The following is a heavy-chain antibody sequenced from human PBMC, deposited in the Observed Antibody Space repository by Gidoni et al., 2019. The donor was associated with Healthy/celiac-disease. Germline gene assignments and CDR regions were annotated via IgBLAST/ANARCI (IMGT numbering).Heavy chain of an antibody. V-gene: IGHV3-23*01. CDR2: SSGSGGST. J-gene: IGHJ4*02. Sequence: EVQQLASGGGLVQPGGSLRLAGAASGSTFSSYAMSWVRQAPGKGLGWELGSSGSGGSTYYANSVKGRFTISRDNSKNTLYLQMNSLRAEDTAVYYCATTYYYDSSGYLIVGDFDYWGQGTLVTVSS. CDR1: GSTFSSYA. D-gene: IGHD3-22*01. CDR3: ATTYYYDSSGYLIVGDFDY.